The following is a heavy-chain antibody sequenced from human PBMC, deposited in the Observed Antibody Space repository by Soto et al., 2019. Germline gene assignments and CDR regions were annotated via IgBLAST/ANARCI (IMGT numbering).Heavy chain of an antibody. CDR3: ARVKFYGSGSLHWFDP. J-gene: IGHJ5*02. D-gene: IGHD3-10*01. CDR2: VYFSGRT. V-gene: IGHV4-30-4*01. Sequence: QVQLQESGPGLVEASQTLSLTCAVSGASVNTGDHYWRWVRQPPGMGLEWIGNVYFSGRTYLNSSLQNRLKISVDLSKSQFSLSLASGTATDTAVYYCARVKFYGSGSLHWFDPWGQGTLVTVSS. CDR1: GASVNTGDHY.